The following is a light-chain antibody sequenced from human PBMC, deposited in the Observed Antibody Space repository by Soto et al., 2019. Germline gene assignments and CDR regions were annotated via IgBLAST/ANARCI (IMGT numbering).Light chain of an antibody. Sequence: DVVMTQSPLSLPVTLGQPASISCKSSQTLVSSDGNTYLNWFQQRPGQSPRRLIYKVSNRDSGVPDRFCGSGSGTDFTLKISRVEAEDVGTYYCMQGAHWPPWTFGQGTKVEIK. CDR3: MQGAHWPPWT. CDR1: QTLVSSDGNTY. CDR2: KVS. J-gene: IGKJ1*01. V-gene: IGKV2-30*01.